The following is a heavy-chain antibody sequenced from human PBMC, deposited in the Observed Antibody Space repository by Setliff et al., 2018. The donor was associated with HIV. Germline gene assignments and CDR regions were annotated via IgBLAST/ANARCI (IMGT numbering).Heavy chain of an antibody. V-gene: IGHV4-30-2*01. Sequence: PSETLSLTCTVSGGSININPYSWSWIRQPPGKALEWIGEINHSGSTNYNPSLKSRVTISVDTSKNQFSLKLSSVTAADTAVYYCARARRAGSGPKYFQHWGQGTLVTVSS. CDR1: GGSININPYS. J-gene: IGHJ1*01. D-gene: IGHD2-15*01. CDR3: ARARRAGSGPKYFQH. CDR2: INHSGST.